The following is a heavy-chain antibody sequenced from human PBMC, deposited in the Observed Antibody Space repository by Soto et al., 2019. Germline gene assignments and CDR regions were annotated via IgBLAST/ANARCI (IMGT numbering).Heavy chain of an antibody. V-gene: IGHV3-15*01. CDR1: GLTFSNAW. CDR2: IKSKTDGGTT. J-gene: IGHJ6*02. D-gene: IGHD3-3*01. CDR3: TTDPSISIFGVATISGTENMDV. Sequence: GGSLNLSCAASGLTFSNAWMSWVRQAPGKGLEWVGRIKSKTDGGTTDYAAPAKGRFTISRDDSKNTLYLQMNSLKTEDTAVYYCTTDPSISIFGVATISGTENMDVWGQGTTVTVSS.